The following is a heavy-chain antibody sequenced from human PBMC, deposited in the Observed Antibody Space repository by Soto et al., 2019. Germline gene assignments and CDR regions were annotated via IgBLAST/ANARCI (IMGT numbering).Heavy chain of an antibody. Sequence: LKISCKGSGYSFASYWIGWVRQMPGKGLDWMGIIYPGDSDTRYSPSFQGQVTISADKSIRTAYLKWSSLKASDTAMYYCARCPQAGRYYYSYGMDVWGQRTTV. CDR1: GYSFASYW. CDR3: ARCPQAGRYYYSYGMDV. V-gene: IGHV5-51*01. D-gene: IGHD6-6*01. CDR2: IYPGDSDT. J-gene: IGHJ6*01.